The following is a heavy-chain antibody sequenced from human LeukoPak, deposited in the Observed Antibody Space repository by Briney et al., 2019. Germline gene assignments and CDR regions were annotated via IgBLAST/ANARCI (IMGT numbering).Heavy chain of an antibody. CDR1: GGSIRSSYYY. V-gene: IGHV4-39*07. CDR3: VRDRELTY. J-gene: IGHJ4*02. CDR2: IYDSGST. D-gene: IGHD5-24*01. Sequence: ETLSLTCTVSGGSIRSSYYYWGWIRQPPGKGLEWIGSIYDSGSTYYNPSLKSRVTISADTSKNQFSLKLSSVTAADTAVYYCVRDRELTYWGQGTLVTVSS.